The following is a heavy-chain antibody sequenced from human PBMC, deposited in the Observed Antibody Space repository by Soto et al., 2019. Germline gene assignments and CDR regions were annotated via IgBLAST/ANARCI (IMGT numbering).Heavy chain of an antibody. CDR2: ISQSGNT. Sequence: SETLSLTCSIYSGSFSGYYWSWIRQPPGKGLEWIGEISQSGNTNYSPSLKSRVSISIDTSKKQFSLNLASVSAADTAVYYCARAPKVSGSTQTRLDFWGQGSLVTVS. CDR1: SGSFSGYY. J-gene: IGHJ4*02. CDR3: ARAPKVSGSTQTRLDF. D-gene: IGHD6-25*01. V-gene: IGHV4-34*01.